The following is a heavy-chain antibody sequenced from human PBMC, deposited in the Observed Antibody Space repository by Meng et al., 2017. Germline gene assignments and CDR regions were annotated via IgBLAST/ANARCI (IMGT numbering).Heavy chain of an antibody. V-gene: IGHV4-34*01. CDR3: ARRGIAARPFYY. Sequence: QVQLQQWGAGLLKPSDALSLSCAVYGGSFSGYYWSWIRQPPGKGLEWIGEINHSGSTNYNPSLKSRVTISVDTSKNQFSLKLSSVTAADTAVYYCARRGIAARPFYYWGQGTLVTVSS. CDR2: INHSGST. CDR1: GGSFSGYY. J-gene: IGHJ4*02. D-gene: IGHD6-6*01.